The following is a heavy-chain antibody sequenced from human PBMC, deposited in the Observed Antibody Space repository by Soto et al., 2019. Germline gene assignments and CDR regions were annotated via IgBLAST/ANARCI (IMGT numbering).Heavy chain of an antibody. D-gene: IGHD6-13*01. Sequence: PGESLKISCQASGYIFTSYWIGWVRQKPGKGLEWMGIIYPGDSDTNYSPSFQGHVTISADKSISTAYLQWSSLKASDTAMYYCARLQAAAGDNDLTFDYWGQGTLVTVSS. V-gene: IGHV5-51*01. J-gene: IGHJ4*02. CDR1: GYIFTSYW. CDR3: ARLQAAAGDNDLTFDY. CDR2: IYPGDSDT.